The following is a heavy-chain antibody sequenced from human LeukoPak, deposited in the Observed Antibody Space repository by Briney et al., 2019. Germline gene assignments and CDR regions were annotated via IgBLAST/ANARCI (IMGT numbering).Heavy chain of an antibody. J-gene: IGHJ4*02. D-gene: IGHD6-19*01. CDR3: AKVLSSGWYYFDY. CDR2: ISYDGSTK. V-gene: IGHV3-30*18. CDR1: GFTVSSNY. Sequence: GGSLRLSCAASGFTVSSNYMSWVRQAPGKGLEWVAVISYDGSTKYYADSVKGRFTISRDNSKNTLYLQMNSLRAEDTAVYYCAKVLSSGWYYFDYWGQGTLVTVSS.